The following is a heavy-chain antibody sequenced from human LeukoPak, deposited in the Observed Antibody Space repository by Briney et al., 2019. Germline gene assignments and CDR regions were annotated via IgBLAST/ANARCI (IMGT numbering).Heavy chain of an antibody. Sequence: GESLKISCNGSGYSFTSYCIGYVRQMPGKSLEWMGIIYPCDSDTRYSPSFEGQVTISADKSISTAYLQWSSLKASDTAMYYCARAYYYDRSGCFDYWGQGTLVTVSS. CDR3: ARAYYYDRSGCFDY. D-gene: IGHD3-22*01. J-gene: IGHJ4*02. V-gene: IGHV5-51*01. CDR2: IYPCDSDT. CDR1: GYSFTSYC.